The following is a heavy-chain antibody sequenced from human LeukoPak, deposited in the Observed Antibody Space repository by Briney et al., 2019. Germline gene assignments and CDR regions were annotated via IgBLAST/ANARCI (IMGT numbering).Heavy chain of an antibody. CDR2: ISWNSGSI. J-gene: IGHJ4*02. D-gene: IGHD3-10*01. V-gene: IGHV3-9*01. CDR3: AKTDYYGSGSYQYYFDY. CDR1: RFSFDDYA. Sequence: PGGCLRLSCAASRFSFDDYAMHWVRQAPGKGLEWVSGISWNSGSIGYADSVKGRFTISRDNAKNSLYLQMNSLRAEDTALYHCAKTDYYGSGSYQYYFDYWGQGTLVTVSS.